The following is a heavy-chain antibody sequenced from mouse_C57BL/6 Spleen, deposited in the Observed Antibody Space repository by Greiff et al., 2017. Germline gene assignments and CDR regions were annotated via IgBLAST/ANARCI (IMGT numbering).Heavy chain of an antibody. CDR1: GYAFSSYW. J-gene: IGHJ4*01. CDR2: IYPGDGDT. D-gene: IGHD2-12*01. Sequence: VQLQESGAELVKPGASVKISCKASGYAFSSYWMNWVKQRPGKGLEWIGQIYPGDGDTNYNGKFKGKATLTADKSSSTAYMQLSSLTSEDSAVYFCARPVTGGKRAMDYWGQGTSVTVSS. CDR3: ARPVTGGKRAMDY. V-gene: IGHV1-80*01.